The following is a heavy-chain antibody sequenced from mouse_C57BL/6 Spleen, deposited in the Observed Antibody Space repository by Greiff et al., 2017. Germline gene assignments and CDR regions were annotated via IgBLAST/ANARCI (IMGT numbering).Heavy chain of an antibody. D-gene: IGHD2-1*01. CDR3: ARRGGNYPAWFAY. CDR2: IYPGDGDT. CDR1: GYAFSSYW. V-gene: IGHV1-80*01. J-gene: IGHJ3*01. Sequence: VQLQESGAELVKPGASVKISCKASGYAFSSYWMNWVKQRPGKGLEWIGQIYPGDGDTNYNGKFKGKATLTADKSSSTAYMQLSSLTSEDSAVYFWARRGGNYPAWFAYWGQGTLVTVSA.